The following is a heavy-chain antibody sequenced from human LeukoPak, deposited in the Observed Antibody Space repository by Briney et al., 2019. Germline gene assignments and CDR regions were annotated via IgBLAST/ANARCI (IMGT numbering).Heavy chain of an antibody. CDR1: GGSISSTSYY. V-gene: IGHV4-39*01. CDR2: IYYSGST. Sequence: SETLSLTCTVSGGSISSTSYYWGWIRQPPGKGLEWIGSIYYSGSTYYNPSLKSRVTISVDTSKNQFSLRLSSVTAADTAVYHCARRGVAVAGSAFDYWGQGTLVTVSS. J-gene: IGHJ4*02. D-gene: IGHD6-19*01. CDR3: ARRGVAVAGSAFDY.